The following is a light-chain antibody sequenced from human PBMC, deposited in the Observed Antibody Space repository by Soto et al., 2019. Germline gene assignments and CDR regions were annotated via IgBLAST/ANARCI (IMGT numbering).Light chain of an antibody. J-gene: IGKJ5*01. CDR3: QQYNSYWS. V-gene: IGKV1-5*03. CDR2: KAS. Sequence: DIQMTQSPSTLSASVGGRAPITCRASQSISSWLAWYQQKPGKAPKILIYKASSLESGVPSRFSGSGSGTEFTLTISSLQPDDFATYYCQQYNSYWSFGQGTRLEIK. CDR1: QSISSW.